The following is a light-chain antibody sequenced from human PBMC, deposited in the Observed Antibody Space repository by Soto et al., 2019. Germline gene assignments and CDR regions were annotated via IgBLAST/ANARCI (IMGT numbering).Light chain of an antibody. V-gene: IGLV1-44*01. Sequence: QAVVTQPPSASGTPGQRVTISCSGSSSNVGSNSVNWYQHFPGTAPKVLIYRSTQRPSGVPDRFSGSKSGNTASLTISGLQPEDEADYYCLSYTSANTRVFGGGTKLTVL. CDR3: LSYTSANTRV. J-gene: IGLJ3*02. CDR1: SSNVGSNS. CDR2: RST.